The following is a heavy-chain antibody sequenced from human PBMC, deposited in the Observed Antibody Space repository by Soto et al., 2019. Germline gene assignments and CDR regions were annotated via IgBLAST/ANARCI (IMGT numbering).Heavy chain of an antibody. V-gene: IGHV3-30*18. J-gene: IGHJ6*02. Sequence: QVQLVESGGGVVQPGRSLRLSCAASGFTFSSYGMHWVRQAPGKGLEWVAVIPYDGSNKYYADSVKGRFTISRDNSKNTLYLQMNSLRAEDTAVYYCAKDRGRIAARSYYYYGMDVWGQGTTVTVSS. CDR2: IPYDGSNK. CDR1: GFTFSSYG. D-gene: IGHD6-6*01. CDR3: AKDRGRIAARSYYYYGMDV.